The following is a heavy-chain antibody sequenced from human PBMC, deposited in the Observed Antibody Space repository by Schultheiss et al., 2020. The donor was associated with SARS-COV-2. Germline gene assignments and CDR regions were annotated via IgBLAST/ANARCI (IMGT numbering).Heavy chain of an antibody. D-gene: IGHD4-17*01. J-gene: IGHJ4*02. V-gene: IGHV1-18*01. CDR3: ARGSHGDSHDY. CDR2: ISTHNGNT. Sequence: ASVKVSCKASGYMFTSYGISWVRQAPGQGLEWMGWISTHNGNTDYAQNLQGRVTMTTDTSTSTAYMELRSLSSDDTAVYYCARGSHGDSHDYWGQGTLVTVSS. CDR1: GYMFTSYG.